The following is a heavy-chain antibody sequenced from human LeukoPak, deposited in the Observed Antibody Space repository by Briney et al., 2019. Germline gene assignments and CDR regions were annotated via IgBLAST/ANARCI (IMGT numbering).Heavy chain of an antibody. CDR1: GGSISNSNW. CDR2: IYHSGTT. D-gene: IGHD3-3*01. CDR3: ASSPITIFGVATGAWFDP. J-gene: IGHJ5*02. V-gene: IGHV4-4*02. Sequence: SETLSLTCAVSGGSISNSNWWSWVRQPPGKGLVWIGQIYHSGTTNYNPSLKSRVTISVDTSKNQFSLKLSSVTAADTAVYYCASSPITIFGVATGAWFDPWGQGTLVTVSS.